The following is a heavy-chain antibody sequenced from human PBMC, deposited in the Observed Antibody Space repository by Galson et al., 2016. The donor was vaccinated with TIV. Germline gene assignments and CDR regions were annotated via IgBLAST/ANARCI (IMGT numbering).Heavy chain of an antibody. CDR1: GYSFTDYN. CDR3: ARGIVGASKAFDV. CDR2: INTGNGNT. V-gene: IGHV1-3*04. D-gene: IGHD1-26*01. Sequence: SVKVSCKASGYSFTDYNIHWVRQAPGQGLEWMGWINTGNGNTKYSQKLKGRVTLSVDTSATTAYMELNSLTSEDMAAYYCARGIVGASKAFDVWGQGTMVTVSS. J-gene: IGHJ3*01.